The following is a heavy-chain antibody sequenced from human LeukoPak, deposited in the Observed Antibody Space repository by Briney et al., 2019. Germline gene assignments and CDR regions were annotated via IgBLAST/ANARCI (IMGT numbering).Heavy chain of an antibody. D-gene: IGHD3-22*01. V-gene: IGHV4-59*01. Sequence: SETLSLTCTVSGGSISSYYWSWIRQPPGKGLEWIGYIYYSGSTNYNPSLKSRVTISVDTSKNQFSLKLSSVTAADTAVYYCARGGYDSSGYYLYYYYYYMDVWGKGTTVTVSS. CDR2: IYYSGST. J-gene: IGHJ6*03. CDR3: ARGGYDSSGYYLYYYYYYMDV. CDR1: GGSISSYY.